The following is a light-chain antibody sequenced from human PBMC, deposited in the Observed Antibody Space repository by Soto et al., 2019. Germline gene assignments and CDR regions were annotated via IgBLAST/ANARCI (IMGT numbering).Light chain of an antibody. Sequence: DIVMTQSPDSLTVSLGESATITCTSSQSLFWSSNNKDYFAWYQQKPGQPPKLLIKWASARESGVPDRVSGSGSGTHFTLTISSLQTEDVAVYYCQQYYSLPLTFGGGTKVEIK. J-gene: IGKJ4*01. V-gene: IGKV4-1*01. CDR1: QSLFWSSNNKDY. CDR2: WAS. CDR3: QQYYSLPLT.